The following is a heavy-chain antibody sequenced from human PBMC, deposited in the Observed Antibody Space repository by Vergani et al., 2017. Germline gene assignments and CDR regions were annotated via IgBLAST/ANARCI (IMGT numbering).Heavy chain of an antibody. CDR2: IYYSGSN. Sequence: QVQLQESGPGLVKPSETLSLTCTVSGGSVSSGSYYWSWIRQPPGKGLEWIGYIYYSGSNNYNHSLKSRVPISVDTSKNQFSLKLSSVTAADTAVYYCARGRYSSGWYLLNFYYWGQGTLVTVSS. CDR1: GGSVSSGSYY. V-gene: IGHV4-61*01. D-gene: IGHD6-19*01. J-gene: IGHJ4*02. CDR3: ARGRYSSGWYLLNFYY.